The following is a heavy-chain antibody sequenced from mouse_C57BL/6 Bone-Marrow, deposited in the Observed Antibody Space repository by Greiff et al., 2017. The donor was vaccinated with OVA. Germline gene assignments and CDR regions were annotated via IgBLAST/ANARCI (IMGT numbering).Heavy chain of an antibody. V-gene: IGHV1-53*01. Sequence: QVQLQQPGTELVKPGASVKLSCKASGYTFTSYWMHWVKQRPGQGLEWIGNINPSNGGTNYNEKFKSKATLTVDKSSITAYMQLSSLTSEDSAVYYCARERAIYYYGSRSWFAYWGQGTLVTVSA. CDR3: ARERAIYYYGSRSWFAY. CDR1: GYTFTSYW. D-gene: IGHD1-1*01. CDR2: INPSNGGT. J-gene: IGHJ3*01.